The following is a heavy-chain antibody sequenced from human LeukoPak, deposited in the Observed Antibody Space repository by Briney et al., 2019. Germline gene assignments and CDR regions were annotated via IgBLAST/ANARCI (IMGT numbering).Heavy chain of an antibody. CDR3: ARGGYNYGYTS. J-gene: IGHJ5*02. D-gene: IGHD5-18*01. V-gene: IGHV4-61*02. Sequence: PSQTLSLTCTVSGVSMSTGTYYWSWIRQPAGMGLEWLGLIYISGTTDYNPSVKSRVSMSVDRSKNQFSLNLSSVTAADTAVYYCARGGYNYGYTSWGQGTPVTVSS. CDR2: IYISGTT. CDR1: GVSMSTGTYY.